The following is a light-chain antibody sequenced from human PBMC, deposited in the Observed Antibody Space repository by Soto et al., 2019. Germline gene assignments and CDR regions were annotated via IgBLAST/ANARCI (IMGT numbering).Light chain of an antibody. J-gene: IGKJ1*01. CDR3: QQFYNYPRT. CDR2: LAS. CDR1: QGIRND. Sequence: DVQMTQSPSSLSASVGDRVTITCRASQGIRNDLGWYQQRPGKAPKRLIYLASSLQSGVPSRFSGSGSGTEFTLTISYLQSEDFGTYYCQQFYNYPRTFGQGTKVEIK. V-gene: IGKV1-17*02.